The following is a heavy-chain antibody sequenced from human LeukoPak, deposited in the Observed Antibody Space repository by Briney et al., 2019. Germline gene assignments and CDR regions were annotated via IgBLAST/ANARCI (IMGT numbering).Heavy chain of an antibody. J-gene: IGHJ4*02. CDR2: ISSSGGNT. Sequence: RGSLRLSCAASGFTFSSYAMSWVRQAPGKGLEWVSTISSSGGNTYYADSVKGRFTISRDNSKNTLYLQMNSLRAEDTAVYYCAKGGSDYDDRGYSFDYWGQGALVTVSS. CDR3: AKGGSDYDDRGYSFDY. D-gene: IGHD1-26*01. CDR1: GFTFSSYA. V-gene: IGHV3-23*01.